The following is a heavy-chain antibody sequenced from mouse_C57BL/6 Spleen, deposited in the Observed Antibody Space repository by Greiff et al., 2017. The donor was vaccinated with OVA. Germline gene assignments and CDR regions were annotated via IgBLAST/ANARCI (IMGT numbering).Heavy chain of an antibody. CDR2: ISSGGDYI. Sequence: EVKLMESGEGLVKPGGSLKLSCAASGFTFSSYAMSWVRQTPEKRLEWVAYISSGGDYIYYADTVKGRFTISRDNARNTLYLQMSSLKSEDTAMYYGTRDYYYGSKSSWFAYWGQGTLVTVSA. CDR3: TRDYYYGSKSSWFAY. CDR1: GFTFSSYA. V-gene: IGHV5-9-1*02. D-gene: IGHD1-1*01. J-gene: IGHJ3*01.